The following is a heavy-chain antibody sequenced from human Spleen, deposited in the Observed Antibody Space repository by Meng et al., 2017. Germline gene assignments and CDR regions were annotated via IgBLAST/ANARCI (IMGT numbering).Heavy chain of an antibody. CDR3: ARDPHTTGTYDL. Sequence: LQLQESGPGLVKPSETLSLTCTVSGGSISSGSYYWGWIRQPPGKGLEWIGSISSRGSTYYNPSLRSRVTISVDTSKNQFSLKLSSVTAAETAVYYCARDPHTTGTYDLWGQGTLVTVSS. CDR2: ISSRGST. J-gene: IGHJ5*02. V-gene: IGHV4-39*07. D-gene: IGHD1-1*01. CDR1: GGSISSGSYY.